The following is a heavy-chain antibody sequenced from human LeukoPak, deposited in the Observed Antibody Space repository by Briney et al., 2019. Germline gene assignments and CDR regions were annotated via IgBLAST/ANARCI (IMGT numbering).Heavy chain of an antibody. CDR2: ISGSGGST. V-gene: IGHV3-23*01. D-gene: IGHD6-19*01. CDR3: AKRGVGGCYYYYMDV. Sequence: GGSLRLSCAASGFTFSSYAMSWVRQAPGKGLEWVSAISGSGGSTYYADSVKGRFTISRDNSKNTLYLQMNSLRAEDTAVYYCAKRGVGGCYYYYMDVWGKGTTVTVSS. J-gene: IGHJ6*03. CDR1: GFTFSSYA.